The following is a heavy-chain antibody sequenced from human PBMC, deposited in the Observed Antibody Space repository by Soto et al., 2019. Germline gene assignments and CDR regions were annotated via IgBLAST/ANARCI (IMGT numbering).Heavy chain of an antibody. CDR3: GNGRLSDYVWGSYRYHFDD. Sequence: SETLSLTCAVYGGSFSGYYWSWIRQPPGKGLEWIGEITHSGSTNYNPSLKRGVTISVDTYKNKVSLKLSTVTAAETAAYYCGNGRLSDYVWGSYRYHFDDWGQGTVVTVSS. CDR1: GGSFSGYY. V-gene: IGHV4-34*01. CDR2: ITHSGST. D-gene: IGHD3-16*02. J-gene: IGHJ4*02.